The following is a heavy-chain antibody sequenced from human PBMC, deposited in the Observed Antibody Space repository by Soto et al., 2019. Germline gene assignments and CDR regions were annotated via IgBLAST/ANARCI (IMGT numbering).Heavy chain of an antibody. Sequence: ASVKVSCKASGYTFTSYAMHWVRQAPGQRLEWMGWISAGNGNTKYSQKFQGRVTITRDTSTTTAYMELRSLRSDDTAVYYCARDPYHVLMVNAPNLYGMDVWGQGTTVTVSS. CDR2: ISAGNGNT. CDR3: ARDPYHVLMVNAPNLYGMDV. CDR1: GYTFTSYA. J-gene: IGHJ6*02. D-gene: IGHD2-8*01. V-gene: IGHV1-3*01.